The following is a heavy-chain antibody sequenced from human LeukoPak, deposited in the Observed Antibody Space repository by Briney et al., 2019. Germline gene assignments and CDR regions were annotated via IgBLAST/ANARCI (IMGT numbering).Heavy chain of an antibody. CDR1: GFTFSSYE. CDR3: ASHSSGWYSDFDY. D-gene: IGHD6-19*01. CDR2: ISSSGSTI. J-gene: IGHJ4*02. Sequence: GGSLRLSCAASGFTFSSYEMNWVRQAPGKGLEWVSYISSSGSTIYYADSVKGRFTISRDNAKNSLYLQMNSLRAEDTAVYYCASHSSGWYSDFDYWGQGTLVTVSP. V-gene: IGHV3-48*03.